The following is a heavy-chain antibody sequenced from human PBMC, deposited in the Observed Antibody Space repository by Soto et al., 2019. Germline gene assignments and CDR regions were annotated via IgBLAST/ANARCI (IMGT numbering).Heavy chain of an antibody. Sequence: SETLSLTCTVSGGSISSGGYYWSWIRQHPGKGLEWIGYIYYSGSTYYNPSLKSRVTISVDTSKNQFSLKLSSVTAADTAVYYCGQGYGDYAEYRNEYYYYGMDVWGQGTTVTVSS. V-gene: IGHV4-31*03. J-gene: IGHJ6*02. CDR2: IYYSGST. CDR1: GGSISSGGYY. D-gene: IGHD4-17*01. CDR3: GQGYGDYAEYRNEYYYYGMDV.